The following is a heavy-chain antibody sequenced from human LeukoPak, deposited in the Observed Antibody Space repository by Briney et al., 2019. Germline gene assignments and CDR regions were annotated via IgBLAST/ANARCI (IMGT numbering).Heavy chain of an antibody. V-gene: IGHV3-7*01. Sequence: GGSLRLSCAASGFTFSSYWMSWVRQAPGKGLEWVANIKQDGSEKYYVDSVKGRFTISRDNAKNSLYLQMNSLRAEDTAVYYCASAYDILTGYGYYGMDVWGQGTTVTVSS. D-gene: IGHD3-9*01. CDR3: ASAYDILTGYGYYGMDV. J-gene: IGHJ6*02. CDR1: GFTFSSYW. CDR2: IKQDGSEK.